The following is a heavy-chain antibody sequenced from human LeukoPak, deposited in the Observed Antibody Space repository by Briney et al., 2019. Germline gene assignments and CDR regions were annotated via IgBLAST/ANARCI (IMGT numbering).Heavy chain of an antibody. J-gene: IGHJ4*02. D-gene: IGHD2-2*02. CDR2: ISYDGSNK. CDR3: AKEYLGYCSSTSCYTFDY. CDR1: GFTFSSYG. Sequence: GGSLRLSCAASGFTFSSYGMHWVRQAPGKGLEWVAVISYDGSNKYYADSVKGRFTISRDNSKNTLYLQMNSLRAEDTAVYYCAKEYLGYCSSTSCYTFDYWGQGTPVTVSS. V-gene: IGHV3-30*18.